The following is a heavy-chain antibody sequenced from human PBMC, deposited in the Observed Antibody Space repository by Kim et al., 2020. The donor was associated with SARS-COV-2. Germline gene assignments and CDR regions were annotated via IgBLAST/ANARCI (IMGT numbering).Heavy chain of an antibody. CDR3: VKGGAH. J-gene: IGHJ4*02. D-gene: IGHD2-15*01. V-gene: IGHV3-74*01. CDR2: DESST. Sequence: DESSTGYADSVKGRFTISRDNAKNTVNLQMNSLRGDDTAVYYCVKGGAHWGQGSLVTVSS.